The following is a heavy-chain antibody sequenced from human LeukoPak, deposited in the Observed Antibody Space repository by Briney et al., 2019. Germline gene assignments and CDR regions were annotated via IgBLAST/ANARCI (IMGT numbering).Heavy chain of an antibody. CDR3: AAANLRLGELSLYY. CDR1: GFTFSSYD. V-gene: IGHV3-13*01. D-gene: IGHD3-16*02. Sequence: PGGSLRLFCAASGFTFSSYDMHWVRQATGKGLEWVSAIGTAGDTYYPGSVKGRFTISRENAKNSLYLQMNSLRAGDTAVYYCAAANLRLGELSLYYWGQGTLVTVSS. CDR2: IGTAGDT. J-gene: IGHJ4*02.